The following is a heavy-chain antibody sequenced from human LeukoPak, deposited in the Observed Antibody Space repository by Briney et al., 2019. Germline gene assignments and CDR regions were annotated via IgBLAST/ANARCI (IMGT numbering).Heavy chain of an antibody. CDR3: ARALDADYDSSGYYYERVAFDY. J-gene: IGHJ4*02. D-gene: IGHD3-22*01. V-gene: IGHV1-69*02. CDR2: IIPILGIA. CDR1: GGTFSSYT. Sequence: SVKVSCKASGGTFSSYTISWVRQAPGQGLEWMGRIIPILGIANYAQKFQGRVTITADKSTSTGYMELSSLRSEDTAVYYCARALDADYDSSGYYYERVAFDYWGQGTLVTVSS.